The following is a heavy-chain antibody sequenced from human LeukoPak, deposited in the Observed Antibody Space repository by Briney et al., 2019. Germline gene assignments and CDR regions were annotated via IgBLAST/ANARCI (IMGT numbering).Heavy chain of an antibody. CDR1: GYSFSTYW. J-gene: IGHJ4*02. D-gene: IGHD6-13*01. CDR3: ARPTAPAGMDFGY. Sequence: HGESLKISCKGSGYSFSTYWIAWVRQMPGKGLEWMGIIYPGDSDTRYSPSFQGQVTISVDKSISTAYLQWSSLKASDTAMYYCARPTAPAGMDFGYWGQGTLVTVSS. CDR2: IYPGDSDT. V-gene: IGHV5-51*01.